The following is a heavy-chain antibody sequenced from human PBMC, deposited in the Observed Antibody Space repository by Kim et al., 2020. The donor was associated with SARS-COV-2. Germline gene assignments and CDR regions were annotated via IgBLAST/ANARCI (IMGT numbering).Heavy chain of an antibody. CDR1: GYTFTTYA. Sequence: ASVKVSCKTSGYTFTTYALSWLRQAPGQGLEWMGWISGYNGDKKYSQNFQGRVTMTTDTSTSTAYMELRSLTSDDTAVYYCARTPWGGFGDHFWGQGTPVTVSS. CDR2: ISGYNGDK. D-gene: IGHD3-16*01. V-gene: IGHV1-18*01. CDR3: ARTPWGGFGDHF. J-gene: IGHJ4*02.